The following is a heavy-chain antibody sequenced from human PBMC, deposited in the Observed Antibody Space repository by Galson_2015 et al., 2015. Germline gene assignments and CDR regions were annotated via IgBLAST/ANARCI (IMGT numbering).Heavy chain of an antibody. Sequence: PALVKPTQTLTLTCTFSGFSLSTSGVGVGWIRQPPGKALEWLALIYWDDDKRYSPSLKSRLTITKDTSKNQVVLTMTNMDPVDTATYYCAHRRLYGSGSYFDYWGQGTLVTVSS. CDR3: AHRRLYGSGSYFDY. CDR2: IYWDDDK. CDR1: GFSLSTSGVG. D-gene: IGHD3-10*01. V-gene: IGHV2-5*02. J-gene: IGHJ4*02.